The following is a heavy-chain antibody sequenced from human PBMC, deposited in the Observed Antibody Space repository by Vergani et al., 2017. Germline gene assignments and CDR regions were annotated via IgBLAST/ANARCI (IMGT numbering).Heavy chain of an antibody. CDR1: GFTFSSYG. Sequence: QVQLVESGGGVVQPGRSLRLSCAASGFTFSSYGMHWVRQAPGKGLEWVAVISYDGSNKYYADSVKGRFTISRDNSKNTLYLQMNSLRAEDTAVYYCARVSPRVEAIDYWAREPWSPSPQ. CDR2: ISYDGSNK. D-gene: IGHD2-15*01. V-gene: IGHV3-30*03. CDR3: ARVSPRVEAIDY. J-gene: IGHJ4*02.